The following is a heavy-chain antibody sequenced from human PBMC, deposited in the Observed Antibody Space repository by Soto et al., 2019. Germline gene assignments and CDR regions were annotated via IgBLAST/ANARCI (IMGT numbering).Heavy chain of an antibody. D-gene: IGHD2-15*01. CDR3: AKRADPSSLNWAHFDS. Sequence: ASVKVSCKASGYTFTSYGISWVRQAPGQGLEWMGWISAYNGNTNYAQKLQGRVTMTTDTSTSTAYMELRSLRSDDTAVYYCAKRADPSSLNWAHFDSWGQGMLVTVSS. V-gene: IGHV1-18*01. J-gene: IGHJ4*02. CDR1: GYTFTSYG. CDR2: ISAYNGNT.